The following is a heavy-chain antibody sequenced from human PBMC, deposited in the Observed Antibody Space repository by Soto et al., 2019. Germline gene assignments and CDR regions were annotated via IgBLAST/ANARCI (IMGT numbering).Heavy chain of an antibody. J-gene: IGHJ6*03. V-gene: IGHV2-5*02. CDR3: AHSPRPGAYYYYMDV. CDR2: IYWDDDK. CDR1: GFSLSPSGVG. Sequence: SGPTLVNPPQTLTLTCSFSGFSLSPSGVGVAWIRQPPGKALEWLALIYWDDDKRYSPSLRSRLTITKDTSKSQVVLTMTNMDPVDTATYYCAHSPRPGAYYYYMDVWGKGTTVTVSS.